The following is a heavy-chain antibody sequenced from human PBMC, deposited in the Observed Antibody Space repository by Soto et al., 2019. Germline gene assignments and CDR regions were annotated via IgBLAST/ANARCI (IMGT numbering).Heavy chain of an antibody. J-gene: IGHJ4*02. CDR3: ASNPTI. CDR1: GFVVSSNY. CDR2: IYSGGST. Sequence: LRLSCAASGFVVSSNYMSWVRQAPGKGLEWVSVIYSGGSTYYADSVKGRFTISRHNSQNTLYLQMNSLRAEDTAVYYCASNPTIWGQGTLVTVSS. D-gene: IGHD3-10*01. V-gene: IGHV3-53*04.